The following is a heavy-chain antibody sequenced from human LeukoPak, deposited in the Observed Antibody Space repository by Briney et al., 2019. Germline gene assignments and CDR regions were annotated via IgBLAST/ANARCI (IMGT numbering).Heavy chain of an antibody. CDR2: ISYDGSKK. CDR1: GFTFSNYA. D-gene: IGHD6-13*01. V-gene: IGHV3-30*04. CDR3: ARGRGASYSSSWYDF. J-gene: IGHJ5*01. Sequence: PGGSLRLSCAASGFTFSNYAMHWVRQAPGKGLEWVAGISYDGSKKHYADSVKGRFTISRDNSKNTLYLQMNSLNTEDTAVYYCARGRGASYSSSWYDFWGQGTLVTVSS.